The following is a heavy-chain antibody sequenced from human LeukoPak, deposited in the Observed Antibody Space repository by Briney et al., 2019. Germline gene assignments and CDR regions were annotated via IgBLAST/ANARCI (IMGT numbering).Heavy chain of an antibody. V-gene: IGHV4-30-2*01. Sequence: PSQTLSLTCAVSGGSISSGGYSWSWIRQPPGKGLEWIGYIYHSGSTYYNPSLKSRVTISVDRSKNQFSLKLSSVTAADTAVYYCARGPMIVVLGAFDIWGQKTMVTVSS. CDR2: IYHSGST. J-gene: IGHJ3*02. CDR1: GGSISSGGYS. CDR3: ARGPMIVVLGAFDI. D-gene: IGHD3-22*01.